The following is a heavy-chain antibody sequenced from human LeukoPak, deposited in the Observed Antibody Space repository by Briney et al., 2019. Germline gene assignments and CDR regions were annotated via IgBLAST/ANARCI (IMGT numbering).Heavy chain of an antibody. Sequence: GGSLRLSCAASGFTFNTYGMHWVRQAPGKGLEGVAFIRYDGGNEYYADSVKGRFTISRDNSKNTLYLQMNSLRAEDAAVYYCTVGQLWLSDWFDPWGQGTLVTVSS. CDR1: GFTFNTYG. J-gene: IGHJ5*02. CDR2: IRYDGGNE. D-gene: IGHD5-18*01. CDR3: TVGQLWLSDWFDP. V-gene: IGHV3-30*02.